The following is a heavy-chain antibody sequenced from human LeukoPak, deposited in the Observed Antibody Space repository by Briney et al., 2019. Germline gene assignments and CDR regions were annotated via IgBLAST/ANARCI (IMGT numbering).Heavy chain of an antibody. CDR1: GYTFTSYY. CDR3: ARCDHFEVAAKRDWYFDL. Sequence: ASVKVSCKASGYTFTSYYMHWVRQAPGQGLEWMGIINPSGGSTSYAQKFQGRVTMTRDMSTSTVYMELSSLRSEDTAVYYCARCDHFEVAAKRDWYFDLWGRGTLVTVSS. CDR2: INPSGGST. D-gene: IGHD2-15*01. V-gene: IGHV1-46*01. J-gene: IGHJ2*01.